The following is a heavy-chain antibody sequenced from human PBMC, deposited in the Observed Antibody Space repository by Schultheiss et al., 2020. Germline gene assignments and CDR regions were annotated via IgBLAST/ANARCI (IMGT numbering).Heavy chain of an antibody. CDR1: GGSISSSSYY. J-gene: IGHJ5*02. D-gene: IGHD2-15*01. CDR3: ARHGGKGRLRFDP. Sequence: GSLRLSCTVSGGSISSSSYYWGWIRQPPGKGLEWIGSIYYSGSTYYNPSLKSRVTISVDTSKNQFSLKLSSVTAADTAVYYCARHGGKGRLRFDPWGQGTLVTVSS. V-gene: IGHV4-39*01. CDR2: IYYSGST.